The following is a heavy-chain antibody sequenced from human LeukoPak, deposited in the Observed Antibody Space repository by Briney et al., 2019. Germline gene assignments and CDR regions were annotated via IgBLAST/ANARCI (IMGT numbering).Heavy chain of an antibody. CDR3: ARFSGSHLDY. CDR1: GYTFTSYG. J-gene: IGHJ4*02. CDR2: ISAYNGNT. Sequence: ASVKVSCKASGYTFTSYGISWVRQAPGQGLEWMGWISAYNGNTNYAQKFQGRVTMTRDTSISTAYMELSRLRSDDTAVYYCARFSGSHLDYWGQGTLVTVSS. V-gene: IGHV1-18*01. D-gene: IGHD1-26*01.